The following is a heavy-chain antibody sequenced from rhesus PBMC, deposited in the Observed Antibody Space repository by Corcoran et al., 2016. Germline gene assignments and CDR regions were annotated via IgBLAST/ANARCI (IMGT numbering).Heavy chain of an antibody. V-gene: IGHV4-65*01. CDR1: GASVSSSNW. J-gene: IGHJ4*01. CDR3: ARAGLLREDFDY. D-gene: IGHD3-22*01. CDR2: ISGSRGST. Sequence: QVQLQESGPGLVKPSETLSLPCAVSGASVSSSNWWSWVLHPPGKGLECIGYISGSRGSTYYNPSLKSRVTISTDTSKNQFSLKLSSVTAADTAVYYCARAGLLREDFDYWGQGVLVTVSS.